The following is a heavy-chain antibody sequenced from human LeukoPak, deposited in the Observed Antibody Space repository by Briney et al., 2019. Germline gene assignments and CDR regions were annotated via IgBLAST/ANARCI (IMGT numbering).Heavy chain of an antibody. D-gene: IGHD3-22*01. V-gene: IGHV3-23*01. CDR1: GFTFSSYG. CDR2: ISGSGGST. Sequence: GGSLRLSCAASGFTFSSYGMHWVRQAPGKGLEWVSAISGSGGSTYYADSVKGRFTISRDNSKNTLYLQMNSLRAEDTAVYYCAKPPLYYDSSGYFSEYFQHWGQGTLVTVSS. J-gene: IGHJ1*01. CDR3: AKPPLYYDSSGYFSEYFQH.